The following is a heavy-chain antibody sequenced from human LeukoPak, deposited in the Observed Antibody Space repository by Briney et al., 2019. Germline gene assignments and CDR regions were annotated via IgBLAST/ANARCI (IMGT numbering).Heavy chain of an antibody. Sequence: GGSLRLSCAASGFTFDDYAMHWVRQAPGKGLEWVSGISWNSGSIGYADSVKGRFTISRDNAKNSLYLQMNSLRAEDTALYYCARDFAGATDYWGQGTLVTVSS. CDR2: ISWNSGSI. D-gene: IGHD1-26*01. CDR1: GFTFDDYA. V-gene: IGHV3-9*01. CDR3: ARDFAGATDY. J-gene: IGHJ4*02.